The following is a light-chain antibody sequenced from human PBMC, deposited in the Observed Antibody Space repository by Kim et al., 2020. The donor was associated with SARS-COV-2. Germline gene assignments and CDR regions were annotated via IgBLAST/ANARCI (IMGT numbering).Light chain of an antibody. Sequence: SASEGDRVNITCRASQNIGSWLAWYQQKPGKAPKLLIYKASTLENGVPSRFSGSGSGTEFTLTISSLQPDDFASYYCQQYNSLWTFGQGTKVDIK. CDR1: QNIGSW. J-gene: IGKJ1*01. CDR3: QQYNSLWT. CDR2: KAS. V-gene: IGKV1-5*03.